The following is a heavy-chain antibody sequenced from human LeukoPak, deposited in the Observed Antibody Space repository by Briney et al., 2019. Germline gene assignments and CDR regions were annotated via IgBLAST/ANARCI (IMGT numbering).Heavy chain of an antibody. D-gene: IGHD1-26*01. V-gene: IGHV4-4*07. CDR2: IYSSGRT. CDR3: TKLGSHSELRLDY. Sequence: SETLSLTCCVSRGSHSSFLERGMRQPAEKGLEWIGHIYSSGRTNYNPSLKSRVTMSVDTSKNQFSLRLSSVTAADTAVYYCTKLGSHSELRLDYWGQGALVTVSS. J-gene: IGHJ4*02. CDR1: RGSHSSFL.